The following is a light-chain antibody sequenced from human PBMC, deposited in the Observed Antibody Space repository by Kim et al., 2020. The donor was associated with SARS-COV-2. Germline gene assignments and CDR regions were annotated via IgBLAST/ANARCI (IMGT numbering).Light chain of an antibody. Sequence: PLSLSGTPTHFRAYNSLSWYQQHPGKAPKLIFYDVNKRPSGVPDRFSASKSANTSSLTISGLQAEDEADYYCCSYAGTYTPYVFGTGTKVTVL. J-gene: IGLJ1*01. CDR1: PTHFRAYNS. V-gene: IGLV2-11*03. CDR3: CSYAGTYTPYV. CDR2: DVN.